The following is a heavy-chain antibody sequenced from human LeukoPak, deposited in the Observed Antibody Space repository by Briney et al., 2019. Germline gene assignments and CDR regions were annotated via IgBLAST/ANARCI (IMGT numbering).Heavy chain of an antibody. CDR1: GGSISSYY. CDR3: ARAPSGSYLSGYYFDY. J-gene: IGHJ4*02. V-gene: IGHV4-59*12. D-gene: IGHD1-26*01. Sequence: SETLSLTCTVSGGSISSYYWSWIRQPPGKGLEWIGYIYHSGSTYYNPSLKSRVTISVDRSKNQFSLKLSSVTAADTAVYYCARAPSGSYLSGYYFDYWGQGTLVTVSS. CDR2: IYHSGST.